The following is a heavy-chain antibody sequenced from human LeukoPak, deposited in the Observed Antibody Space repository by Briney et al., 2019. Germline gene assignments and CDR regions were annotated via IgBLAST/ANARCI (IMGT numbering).Heavy chain of an antibody. Sequence: GGSLRLSCAASGFTFRTYNMNWVRQAPGRGLEWVSAISGSGGSTYYADSVKGRFTISRDNSKNTLYLQMNSLRAEDTAVYYCARDDRYYDSSGYYFCFDYWGQGTLVTVSS. D-gene: IGHD3-22*01. CDR3: ARDDRYYDSSGYYFCFDY. CDR1: GFTFRTYN. J-gene: IGHJ4*02. CDR2: ISGSGGST. V-gene: IGHV3-23*01.